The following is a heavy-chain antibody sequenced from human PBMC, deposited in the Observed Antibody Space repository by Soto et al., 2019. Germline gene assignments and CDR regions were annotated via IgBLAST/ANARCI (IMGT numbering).Heavy chain of an antibody. J-gene: IGHJ6*02. Sequence: QVQLQESGPGLVKPSETLSLTCTISGGPMNNYYCSWFRQPRGQGLEWIGYMGYNGFTRYNPSLRSRVALSLDTAKNQFSLNLSSVTAADTALYYCARQGFGELHGLVDVWGQGITVTVSS. CDR1: GGPMNNYY. V-gene: IGHV4-59*08. D-gene: IGHD3-10*01. CDR3: ARQGFGELHGLVDV. CDR2: MGYNGFT.